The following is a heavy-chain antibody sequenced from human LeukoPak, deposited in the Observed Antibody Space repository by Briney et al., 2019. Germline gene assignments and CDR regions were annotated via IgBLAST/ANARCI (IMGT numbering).Heavy chain of an antibody. V-gene: IGHV3-23*01. CDR1: GFTFSSYA. Sequence: GGSLRLSCAASGFTFSSYAMTWVRQAPGKGLVWVSGISGSGTTYCADSVKGRFSLSRDNSKNTLYLQMNSLRAEDTAVYYCAKDLGYCTTTSCYGVDYWGQGTLVTVSS. D-gene: IGHD2-2*03. CDR2: ISGSGTT. J-gene: IGHJ4*02. CDR3: AKDLGYCTTTSCYGVDY.